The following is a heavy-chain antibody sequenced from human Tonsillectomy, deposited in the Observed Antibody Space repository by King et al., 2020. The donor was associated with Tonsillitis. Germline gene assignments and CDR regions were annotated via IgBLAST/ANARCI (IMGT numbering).Heavy chain of an antibody. Sequence: QLQESGPGLVKPSETLSLTCTVSGGSISGYYWSWIRQPPGKGLEWIGYIYYSGSTNYNPSLKSRVTISVDTSKRQFSLKLNSVTAADTAVYYCARGGKAGGYYYDDMDVWGQGTTVTVSS. CDR2: IYYSGST. CDR3: ARGGKAGGYYYDDMDV. D-gene: IGHD3-10*01. V-gene: IGHV4-59*01. CDR1: GGSISGYY. J-gene: IGHJ6*02.